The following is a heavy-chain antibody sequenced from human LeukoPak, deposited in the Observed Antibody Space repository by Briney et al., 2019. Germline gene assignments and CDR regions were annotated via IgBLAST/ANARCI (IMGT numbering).Heavy chain of an antibody. D-gene: IGHD3-10*01. V-gene: IGHV1-2*02. Sequence: ASVKVSCKASGYTFTGYYMHWVRQAPGQGLEWMGWINPNSGGTNYAQKFQGRVTMTRDTSISTAYMELSRLRSDDTAVYYCARDRGGSSDYGIDYWGQGTLVTVSS. CDR2: INPNSGGT. CDR3: ARDRGGSSDYGIDY. CDR1: GYTFTGYY. J-gene: IGHJ4*02.